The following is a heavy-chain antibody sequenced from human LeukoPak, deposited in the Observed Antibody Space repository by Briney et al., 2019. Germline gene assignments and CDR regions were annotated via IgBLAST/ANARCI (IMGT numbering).Heavy chain of an antibody. Sequence: GRSLRLSCAASGFTFSHYAISWVRQAPGKGLEWVSVISETGDNTYYADSVKGRFTISRDDSENTLYLQMNSLRVEDTAVYYCARGGSYFDSWGQGTLVTVSS. D-gene: IGHD1-26*01. V-gene: IGHV3-23*01. CDR2: ISETGDNT. CDR1: GFTFSHYA. J-gene: IGHJ4*02. CDR3: ARGGSYFDS.